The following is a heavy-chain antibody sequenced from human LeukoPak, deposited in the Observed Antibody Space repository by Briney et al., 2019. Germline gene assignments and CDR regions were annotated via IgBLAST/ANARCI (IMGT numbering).Heavy chain of an antibody. D-gene: IGHD3-10*01. J-gene: IGHJ6*02. CDR1: GFTFSSYS. V-gene: IGHV3-21*04. Sequence: PGGSLRLSCAASGFTFSSYSMSWVRQAPGKGLEWVSSISSNSGFIYYADSVKGRFTISRDNAKNSLYLQMNSLRAEDTAVYYCAKSGGLSGSGRLAMDVWGQGTTVTVSS. CDR3: AKSGGLSGSGRLAMDV. CDR2: ISSNSGFI.